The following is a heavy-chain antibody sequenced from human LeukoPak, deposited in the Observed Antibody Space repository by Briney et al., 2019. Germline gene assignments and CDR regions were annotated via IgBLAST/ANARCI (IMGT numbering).Heavy chain of an antibody. Sequence: PSETLSLTCSVSGGSISSSSYYWGWIRQPPGKGLEWIGSIYYSGSTYYNPSLKSRVTISVDTSKNQFSLKLSSVTAADTAVYYCARLNKPGWFDPWGQGTLVTVSS. CDR3: ARLNKPGWFDP. CDR1: GGSISSSSYY. D-gene: IGHD1-14*01. V-gene: IGHV4-39*01. CDR2: IYYSGST. J-gene: IGHJ5*02.